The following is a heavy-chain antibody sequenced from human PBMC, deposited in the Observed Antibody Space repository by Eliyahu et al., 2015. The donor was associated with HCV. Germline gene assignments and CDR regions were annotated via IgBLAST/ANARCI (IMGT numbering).Heavy chain of an antibody. J-gene: IGHJ4*02. Sequence: EVQLVESGGGLVKPGGSLRLSCAGSGFTFNLVWMSWVRQAPGKGLEWVGRIISKAGGETTDYAAPVKGRITISRDDSKNTVYLQINSLKIEDTAVYYCTTHSESSVLGHWGQGTLVTVSS. V-gene: IGHV3-15*01. CDR2: IISKAGGETT. CDR1: GFTFNLVW. D-gene: IGHD1-26*01. CDR3: TTHSESSVLGH.